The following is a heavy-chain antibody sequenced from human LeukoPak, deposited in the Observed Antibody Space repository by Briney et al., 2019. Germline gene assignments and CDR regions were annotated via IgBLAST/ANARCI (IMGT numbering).Heavy chain of an antibody. CDR2: NSGSGGST. V-gene: IGHV3-23*01. D-gene: IGHD3-3*01. Sequence: GGSLRLSCAASGFTFSSYAMSWVRQAPGKGLEWVSSNSGSGGSTYYGDSVKGRFTISRDNSKKTLHLQMNSLRAEDMAVYYCTIEGRYDFWSGYHDYWGQGTLVTVSS. J-gene: IGHJ4*02. CDR1: GFTFSSYA. CDR3: TIEGRYDFWSGYHDY.